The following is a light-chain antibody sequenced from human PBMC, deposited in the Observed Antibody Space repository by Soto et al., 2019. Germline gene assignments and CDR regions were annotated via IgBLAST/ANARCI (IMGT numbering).Light chain of an antibody. CDR2: RNN. CDR1: SSNIGSNY. V-gene: IGLV1-47*01. Sequence: QSVLTQPPSASGTPGQRVTISCSGSSSNIGSNYVYWYQQLPGTATKLLLYRNNQRPSGVTDRFSGSKSGTSASLSISGLRSEDEADYYCAAWDDSLSDVVFGGGTKHTVL. CDR3: AAWDDSLSDVV. J-gene: IGLJ2*01.